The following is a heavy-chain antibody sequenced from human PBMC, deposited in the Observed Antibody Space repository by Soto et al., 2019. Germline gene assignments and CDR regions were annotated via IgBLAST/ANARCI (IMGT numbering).Heavy chain of an antibody. CDR2: IIPMFDEA. Sequence: QVQLMQSGAEMKKPGSSVMVSCRASGGTFSSYALTWVRQAPGQGLEWIGGIIPMFDEAKYAQKFQGRVTITAEESTTTAYMELSSLRSEDTAVYFCARAGWLEDSSGYYWLDPWGQGTLVTVSS. CDR3: ARAGWLEDSSGYYWLDP. J-gene: IGHJ5*02. CDR1: GGTFSSYA. D-gene: IGHD3-22*01. V-gene: IGHV1-69*01.